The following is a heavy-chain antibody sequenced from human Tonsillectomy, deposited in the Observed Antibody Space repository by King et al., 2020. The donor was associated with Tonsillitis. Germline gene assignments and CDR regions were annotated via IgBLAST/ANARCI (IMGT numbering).Heavy chain of an antibody. Sequence: VQLPQWGAGLLKPSETLSLTCAVYGGSFSGYYWNWIRQPPGKGLEWIGEINHSGSTNYNPSLKSRVTISVDTSKNQFSLQRGSVTAAATAVYYCARGRLQLWSTPADYWGQGTLVTVSS. D-gene: IGHD5-18*01. CDR3: ARGRLQLWSTPADY. V-gene: IGHV4-34*01. J-gene: IGHJ4*02. CDR2: INHSGST. CDR1: GGSFSGYY.